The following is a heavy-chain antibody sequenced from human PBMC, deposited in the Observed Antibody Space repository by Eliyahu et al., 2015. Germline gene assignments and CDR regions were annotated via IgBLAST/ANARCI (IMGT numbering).Heavy chain of an antibody. J-gene: IGHJ6*02. V-gene: IGHV2-70*01. Sequence: QVTLRESGPALVKPTQTLTLTCTFSGFSLNTSGMCVSWIRQPPGKALEWLALIDWDDDKYYSTSLKTRLTISKDTSKNQVVLTMTNMDPVDTATYYCARIRLQHDYYYGMDVWGQGTTVTVSS. D-gene: IGHD4-11*01. CDR3: ARIRLQHDYYYGMDV. CDR1: GFSLNTSGMC. CDR2: IDWDDDK.